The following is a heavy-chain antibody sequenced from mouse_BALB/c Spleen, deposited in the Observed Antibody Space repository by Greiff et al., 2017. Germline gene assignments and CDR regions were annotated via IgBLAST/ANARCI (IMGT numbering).Heavy chain of an antibody. J-gene: IGHJ2*01. CDR1: GYTFTNYW. CDR2: IYPGGGYT. CDR3: ARGKPSAY. Sequence: VQLQQSGAGLVKPGASVKISCKASGYTFTNYWLGWVKQRPGHGLEWIGDIYPGGGYTNYNEKFKGKATLTADTSSSTAYMQLSSLTSEDSAVYFCARGKPSAYWGQGTTLTVSS. D-gene: IGHD2-1*01. V-gene: IGHV1-63*02.